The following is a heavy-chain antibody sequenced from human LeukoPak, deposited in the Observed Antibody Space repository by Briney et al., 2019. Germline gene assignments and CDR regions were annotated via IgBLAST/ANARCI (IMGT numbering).Heavy chain of an antibody. CDR3: ARQFYHDSSGADY. J-gene: IGHJ4*02. Sequence: PSKTLSLTCTVSGDSIRTSSYYWGWIRQPPGKGLEWIGSIYYSGSTYYNPSLKSRVAISMDTSKNQFSLKLSSVTAADTAMYYCARQFYHDSSGADYWGQGALVTVSS. CDR1: GDSIRTSSYY. V-gene: IGHV4-39*01. CDR2: IYYSGST. D-gene: IGHD3-22*01.